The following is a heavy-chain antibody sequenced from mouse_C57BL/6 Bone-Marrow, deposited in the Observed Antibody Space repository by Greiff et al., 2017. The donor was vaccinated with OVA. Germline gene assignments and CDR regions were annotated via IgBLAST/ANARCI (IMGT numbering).Heavy chain of an antibody. D-gene: IGHD1-1*01. CDR1: GYTFTTYP. CDR2: FHPYNDDT. CDR3: ARGEDYYGSSKGYFDV. J-gene: IGHJ1*03. V-gene: IGHV1-47*01. Sequence: ESGAELVKPGASVKMSCKASGYTFTTYPIEWMKQNHGKSLEWIGNFHPYNDDTKYNEKFKGKATLTVEKSSSTVYLELSRLTSDDSAVYYCARGEDYYGSSKGYFDVWGTGTTVTVSS.